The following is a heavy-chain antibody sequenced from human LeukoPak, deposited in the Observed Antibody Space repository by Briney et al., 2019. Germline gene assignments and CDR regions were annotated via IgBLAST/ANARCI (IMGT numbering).Heavy chain of an antibody. V-gene: IGHV3-23*01. D-gene: IGHD3-3*01. CDR1: GFTFRSYA. CDR2: ISYSGGKT. Sequence: GGSLRLSCAASGFTFRSYAMNWVRQAPGKGLEWVSGISYSGGKTYYADSVKGRFTISRDNSKDTLDLQMNSLRAEDTAVYYCAKAVLRLLEWPLSMDSWGQGTLVTVSS. CDR3: AKAVLRLLEWPLSMDS. J-gene: IGHJ4*02.